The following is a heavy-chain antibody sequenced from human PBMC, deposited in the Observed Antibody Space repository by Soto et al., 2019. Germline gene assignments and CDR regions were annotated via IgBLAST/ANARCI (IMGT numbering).Heavy chain of an antibody. CDR1: GFTFSTYW. CDR2: IKEDASEE. CDR3: ATAISSSFSNFDS. D-gene: IGHD2-2*01. Sequence: EVQLVQSGGDLVQPGGSLRLSCVASGFTFSTYWMTWVRQAPGMGLEWVAGIKEDASEEVYVDSVKGRFSISRDNSKNSLSVQLKSLRAEDTAAYYCATAISSSFSNFDSWGQGSLVTVSS. J-gene: IGHJ4*02. V-gene: IGHV3-7*01.